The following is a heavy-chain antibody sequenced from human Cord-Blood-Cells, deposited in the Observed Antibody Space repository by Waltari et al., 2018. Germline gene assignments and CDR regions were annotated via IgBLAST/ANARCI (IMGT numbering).Heavy chain of an antibody. Sequence: QVQLVQSGAEVKKPGASVKVSCKASGYTFTGYYMHWVRQAPGQGLEWMGWINPNSGGTNYAQKFQGRVTMTRDTSSSTAYMELSRLRSDDTAVYYCARWLYDSSGYDAFDIWGQGTMVTVSS. J-gene: IGHJ3*02. V-gene: IGHV1-2*02. D-gene: IGHD3-22*01. CDR2: INPNSGGT. CDR3: ARWLYDSSGYDAFDI. CDR1: GYTFTGYY.